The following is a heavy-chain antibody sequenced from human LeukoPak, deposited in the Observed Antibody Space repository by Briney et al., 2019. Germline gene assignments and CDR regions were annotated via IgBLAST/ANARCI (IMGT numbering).Heavy chain of an antibody. D-gene: IGHD2-21*01. CDR2: IYHTGTT. J-gene: IGHJ6*03. Sequence: SETLSLTCTVSAGSIKTSDSHWGWIRQSPGKGLEWIGNIYHTGTTYYNPSLNNRVTISIDRPKNQFSLNLTAVTAADTAVYYWGRLTDKNSWGGSPPYSIEVWGEGT. CDR3: GRLTDKNSWGGSPPYSIEV. CDR1: AGSIKTSDSH. V-gene: IGHV4-39*01.